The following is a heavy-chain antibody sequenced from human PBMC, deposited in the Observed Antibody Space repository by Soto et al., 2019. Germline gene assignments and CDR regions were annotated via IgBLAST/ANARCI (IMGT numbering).Heavy chain of an antibody. J-gene: IGHJ6*02. Sequence: QVQLVQSGAEVKKPGASVKVSCKASGYTFTDYYIHWVRQAPGQGLEWMGWIRPNSGGTGSAQKFQGRVIMTRDTSISTAYMYLTRLTSDDTGVYFCARGTALHCYFLMDVWGQGTTVTVSS. V-gene: IGHV1-2*02. D-gene: IGHD2-21*02. CDR1: GYTFTDYY. CDR2: IRPNSGGT. CDR3: ARGTALHCYFLMDV.